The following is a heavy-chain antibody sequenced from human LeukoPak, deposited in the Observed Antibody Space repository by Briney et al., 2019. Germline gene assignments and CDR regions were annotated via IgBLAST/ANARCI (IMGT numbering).Heavy chain of an antibody. D-gene: IGHD6-19*01. Sequence: ASVKVSCKASGYTFTSYGISWVRQAPGQGLEWMGWISAYNGNTNYAQKLQGRVTMTTDTSTSTAYMELRSLRSDDTPVYYCARFSSGWWGPYYSYRDAGGKGTTVTISS. CDR1: GYTFTSYG. V-gene: IGHV1-18*01. J-gene: IGHJ6*03. CDR2: ISAYNGNT. CDR3: ARFSSGWWGPYYSYRDA.